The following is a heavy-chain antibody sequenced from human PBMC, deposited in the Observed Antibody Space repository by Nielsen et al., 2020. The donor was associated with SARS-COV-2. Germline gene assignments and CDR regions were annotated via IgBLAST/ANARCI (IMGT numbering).Heavy chain of an antibody. D-gene: IGHD6-13*01. CDR1: GGSLSGHY. CDR2: INESGGT. Sequence: SETQSLTCAVSGGSLSGHYWTWIRQSPGKGLEWIGEINESGGTNYSPSLKSRLTISVDTSKKHFSLKLASVTAADTAFYYCARRNRLAAPGAHFDLWGRDTLVTVSS. CDR3: ARRNRLAAPGAHFDL. V-gene: IGHV4-34*01. J-gene: IGHJ2*01.